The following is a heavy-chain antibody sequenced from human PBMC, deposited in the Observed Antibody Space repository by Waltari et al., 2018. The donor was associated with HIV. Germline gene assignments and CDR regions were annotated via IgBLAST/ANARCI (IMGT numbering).Heavy chain of an antibody. D-gene: IGHD1-26*01. Sequence: QVQLQESGPGLVKPSETLSLTCTVSGYSISSGYYWGWIRQPPGKGLEWIGSIYHSGSTYYNPSLKSRVTISVDTSKNQFSLKLSSVTAADTAVYYCARDDFRVGATEGDYWGQGTLVTVSS. J-gene: IGHJ4*02. CDR2: IYHSGST. CDR3: ARDDFRVGATEGDY. V-gene: IGHV4-38-2*02. CDR1: GYSISSGYY.